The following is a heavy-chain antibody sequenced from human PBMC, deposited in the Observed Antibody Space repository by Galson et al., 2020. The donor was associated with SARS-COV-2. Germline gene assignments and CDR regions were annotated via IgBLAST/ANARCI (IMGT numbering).Heavy chain of an antibody. CDR2: TYDSGST. J-gene: IGHJ4*02. CDR1: GGSISSSIYF. Sequence: SETLSLTCTDSGGSISSSIYFWGWIRQPPGKALQWIGTTYDSGSTYYDPSLKSRLTISVDTSKNQFSLKLSSVTAADTAVYYCARHGRGELLFPFDYWGQGILVTVSS. V-gene: IGHV4-39*01. D-gene: IGHD1-26*01. CDR3: ARHGRGELLFPFDY.